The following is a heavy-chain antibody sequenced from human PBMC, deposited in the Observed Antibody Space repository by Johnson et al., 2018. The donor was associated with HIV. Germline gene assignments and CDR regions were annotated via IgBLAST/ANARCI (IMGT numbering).Heavy chain of an antibody. CDR3: ARDRTLWQLVRPGGAFDI. Sequence: QEQLEESGGGVVQPGRSLRLSCAASGFRFSNYALHWVRQTPGKGLEWVALISDDGSNIYYADSVKGQFTIPRDNAKNSLYLQMNSLSAEDTAVYYCARDRTLWQLVRPGGAFDIWGQGTMVTVSS. CDR2: ISDDGSNI. J-gene: IGHJ3*02. V-gene: IGHV3-30-3*01. D-gene: IGHD6-6*01. CDR1: GFRFSNYA.